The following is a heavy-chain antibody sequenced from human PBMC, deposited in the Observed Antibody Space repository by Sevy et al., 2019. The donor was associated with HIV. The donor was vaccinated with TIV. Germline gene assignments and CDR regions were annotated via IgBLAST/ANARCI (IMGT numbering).Heavy chain of an antibody. Sequence: GESLRLSCAASGFTFSSYAMHWVRQAPGKGLEWVAVISYDGSNKYYADSVKGRFTISRDNSKNTLYLQMNSLRAEDTAVYYCARDRKGIVVVPAANGPPVYGMDVWGQGTTVTVSS. J-gene: IGHJ6*02. V-gene: IGHV3-30-3*01. CDR3: ARDRKGIVVVPAANGPPVYGMDV. D-gene: IGHD2-2*01. CDR2: ISYDGSNK. CDR1: GFTFSSYA.